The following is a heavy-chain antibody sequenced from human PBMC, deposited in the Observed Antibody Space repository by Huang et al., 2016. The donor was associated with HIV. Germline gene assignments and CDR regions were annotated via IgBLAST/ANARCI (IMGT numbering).Heavy chain of an antibody. V-gene: IGHV3-23*01. Sequence: EVQLLESGGGLVQPGGSLRLSCVASGVTFHIYTMNWVRQAPGKGLDWVSGISGSGSSTYYADSVKGRFTIARDNSKNTLYLQMNSLRAEDTAVYFCAKDLNVGGVAGLDYWGQGTLATVSS. CDR3: AKDLNVGGVAGLDY. D-gene: IGHD6-19*01. J-gene: IGHJ4*02. CDR1: GVTFHIYT. CDR2: ISGSGSST.